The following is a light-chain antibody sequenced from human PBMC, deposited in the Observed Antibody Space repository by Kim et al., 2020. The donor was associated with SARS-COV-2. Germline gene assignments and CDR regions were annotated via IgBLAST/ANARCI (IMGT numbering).Light chain of an antibody. V-gene: IGKV3-20*01. J-gene: IGKJ1*01. CDR3: QQYSNSRT. CDR2: RAS. Sequence: EIVLTQSPGTLSLSPGERATLSCRASQSVTNSFLAWYQQKPGQAPRLLIYRASRRATDIPDRFSGSGSGTDFTLTISRLEPEDFAVYYCQQYSNSRTFGQGTKVDIK. CDR1: QSVTNSF.